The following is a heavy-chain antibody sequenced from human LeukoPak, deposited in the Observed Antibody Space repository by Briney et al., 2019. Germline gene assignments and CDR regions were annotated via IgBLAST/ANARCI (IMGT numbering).Heavy chain of an antibody. V-gene: IGHV4-39*07. J-gene: IGHJ4*02. CDR2: IYYSGST. Sequence: SETLSLTCTVSGGSISSSSYYWGWIRQPPGKGLEWIGSIYYSGSTFYNPSLTSRLSISVDTSKKQFSLKLSSVTAADTAVYYCARAIEAAGHFDYWGQGTLATVSS. CDR3: ARAIEAAGHFDY. CDR1: GGSISSSSYY. D-gene: IGHD6-13*01.